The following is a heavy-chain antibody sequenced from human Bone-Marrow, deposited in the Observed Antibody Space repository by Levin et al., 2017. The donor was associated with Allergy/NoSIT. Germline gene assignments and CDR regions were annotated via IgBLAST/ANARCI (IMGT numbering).Heavy chain of an antibody. Sequence: GGSLRLSCAASGFTFSSYSMNWVRQAPGKGLEWVSYISSSSSTIYYADSVKGRFTISRDNAKNSLYLQMNSLRAEDTAVYYCARRVGATTLGDEYYFDYWGQGTLVTVSS. V-gene: IGHV3-48*01. CDR2: ISSSSSTI. D-gene: IGHD1-26*01. CDR3: ARRVGATTLGDEYYFDY. J-gene: IGHJ4*02. CDR1: GFTFSSYS.